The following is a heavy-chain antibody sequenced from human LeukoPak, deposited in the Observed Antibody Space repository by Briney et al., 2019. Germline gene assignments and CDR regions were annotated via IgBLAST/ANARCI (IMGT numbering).Heavy chain of an antibody. CDR2: ISGYNGNT. V-gene: IGHV1-18*01. CDR3: ARGYSYGSDYYYGMDV. D-gene: IGHD5-18*01. CDR1: GYTFTSYA. J-gene: IGHJ6*02. Sequence: ASVKVSCKASGYTFTSYAISWVRQAPGQGLEWMGWISGYNGNTKYAQKVQGRVTMTTDTSTSTAYMELRSLRSDDTAMYYCARGYSYGSDYYYGMDVWGQGTTGTVSS.